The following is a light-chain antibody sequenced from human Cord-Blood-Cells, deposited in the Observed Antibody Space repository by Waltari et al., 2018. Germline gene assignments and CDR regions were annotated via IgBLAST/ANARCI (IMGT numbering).Light chain of an antibody. CDR2: GAS. J-gene: IGKJ4*01. CDR3: QQDYNF. Sequence: EIVMTQSPATLSLSPGERATISCRASQSVSSSYLSWYQQKPGQAPRLLIYGASTRATGIPARFSGSGSGTDFTLTISSLQPEDFAVYYCQQDYNFFGGGTKVEIK. CDR1: QSVSSSY. V-gene: IGKV3D-7*01.